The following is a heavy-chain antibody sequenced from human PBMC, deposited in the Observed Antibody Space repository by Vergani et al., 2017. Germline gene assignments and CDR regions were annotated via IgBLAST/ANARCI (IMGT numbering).Heavy chain of an antibody. V-gene: IGHV4-30-4*08. D-gene: IGHD3-10*01. CDR1: GGSISSGDYY. Sequence: QVQLQESGPGLVKPSQTLSLTCTVSGGSISSGDYYWSWIRQPPGKGLEWIGEINHSGSTNYNPSLKSRVTISVDTSKNQFSLKLSSVTAADTAVYYCARVLRRIWFGELSHAFDIWGQGTMVTVSS. J-gene: IGHJ3*02. CDR2: INHSGST. CDR3: ARVLRRIWFGELSHAFDI.